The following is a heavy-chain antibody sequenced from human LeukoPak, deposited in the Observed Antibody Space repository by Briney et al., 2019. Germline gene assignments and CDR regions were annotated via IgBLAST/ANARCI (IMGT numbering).Heavy chain of an antibody. Sequence: SETLSLTCTVSGVSISNYYWTWIRQPPGKGLEWIGYIYSSGTPNYNPSLKSRVTIAVDTSTNQFSLRLGSVTAADTAVYYCAITQRDTIFDYWGQGTLVIVSS. CDR3: AITQRDTIFDY. CDR2: IYSSGTP. CDR1: GVSISNYY. D-gene: IGHD5-18*01. V-gene: IGHV4-59*01. J-gene: IGHJ4*02.